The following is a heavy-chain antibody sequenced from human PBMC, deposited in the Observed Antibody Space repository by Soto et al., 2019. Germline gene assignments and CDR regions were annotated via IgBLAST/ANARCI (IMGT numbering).Heavy chain of an antibody. CDR3: ARESYSGYHSYDY. Sequence: SGTLSLTCAVSGYSISSGCFWGWIREPPGKGLQWIANMYHDGNTHYNPSLKSRFTMSVDTSKNQFSLKLNSLTAADTAVYYCARESYSGYHSYDYWGQGILVTVSS. D-gene: IGHD5-12*01. CDR1: GYSISSGCF. CDR2: MYHDGNT. J-gene: IGHJ4*02. V-gene: IGHV4-38-2*02.